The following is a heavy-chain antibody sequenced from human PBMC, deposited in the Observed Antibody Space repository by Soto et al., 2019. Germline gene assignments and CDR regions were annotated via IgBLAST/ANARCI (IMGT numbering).Heavy chain of an antibody. Sequence: QVQLQESGPGLVKPSGTLSITCAVSGGSFTSNNWWTWVRQPPGQRLEWIGEIYRTGSTNYNPSLKSRVTISLDKSENKFSLKVTSLTAADTAVYYCASRDPGTSVDYWGQGTLVTVSS. CDR2: IYRTGST. D-gene: IGHD1-7*01. J-gene: IGHJ4*02. CDR3: ASRDPGTSVDY. CDR1: GGSFTSNNW. V-gene: IGHV4-4*02.